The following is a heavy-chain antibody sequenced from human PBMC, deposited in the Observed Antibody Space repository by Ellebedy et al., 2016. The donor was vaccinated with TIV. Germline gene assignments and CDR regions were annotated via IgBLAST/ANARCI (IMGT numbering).Heavy chain of an antibody. CDR2: ISYDGSNK. J-gene: IGHJ4*02. D-gene: IGHD2-2*01. Sequence: GGSLRLSCAASGFTFSSYGMHWVRQAPGKGLEWVAVISYDGSNKYYADSVKGRFTISRDNSKNTLYMQMNSLRAEDTAVYYCARDGLDLAQDIVVVPAAPRRFDYWGQGALVTVSS. CDR1: GFTFSSYG. CDR3: ARDGLDLAQDIVVVPAAPRRFDY. V-gene: IGHV3-30*03.